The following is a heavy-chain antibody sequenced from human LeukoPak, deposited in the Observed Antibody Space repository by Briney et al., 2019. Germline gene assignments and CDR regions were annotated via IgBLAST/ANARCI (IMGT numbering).Heavy chain of an antibody. D-gene: IGHD1-26*01. CDR3: ARGGVGATTYVWFDP. CDR2: INPSGGST. V-gene: IGHV1-46*01. Sequence: ASVQVSCKASGYTFTNYYIHWVRQAPGQGLECMGIINPSGGSTSYAQKFQGRVTMTRDMSTSTVYMELSSLRSEDTAVYYCARGGVGATTYVWFDPWGQGTLVTVSS. J-gene: IGHJ5*02. CDR1: GYTFTNYY.